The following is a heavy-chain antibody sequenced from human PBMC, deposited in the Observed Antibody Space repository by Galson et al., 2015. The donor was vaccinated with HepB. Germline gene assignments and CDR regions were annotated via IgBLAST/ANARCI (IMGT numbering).Heavy chain of an antibody. CDR3: ARRGDYGHYDY. J-gene: IGHJ4*02. V-gene: IGHV1-3*01. CDR2: INAGNGNT. Sequence: SVKVSCKASGGTFSSYTISWVRQAPGQGLEWMGWINAGNGNTKYSQKFQGRVTITRDTSASTAYMELSSLRSEDTAVYYCARRGDYGHYDYWGQGTLVTVSS. D-gene: IGHD4-17*01. CDR1: GGTFSSYT.